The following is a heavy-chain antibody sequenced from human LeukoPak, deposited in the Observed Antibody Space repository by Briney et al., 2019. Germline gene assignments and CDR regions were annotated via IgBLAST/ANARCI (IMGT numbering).Heavy chain of an antibody. V-gene: IGHV1-69*13. D-gene: IGHD2-15*01. CDR3: AAGPLVVVAADHYYYYYMDV. J-gene: IGHJ6*03. CDR2: IIPIFGTA. Sequence: GASVKVSCKASGGTFSSYAISWVRQAPGQGLEWMGGIIPIFGTANYAQKFQGRVTITADESTSTAYMELSSLRSEDTAVYYCAAGPLVVVAADHYYYYYMDVWGKGTTVTVSS. CDR1: GGTFSSYA.